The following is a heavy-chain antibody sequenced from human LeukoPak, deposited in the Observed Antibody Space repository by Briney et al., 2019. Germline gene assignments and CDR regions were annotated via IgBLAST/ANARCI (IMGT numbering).Heavy chain of an antibody. J-gene: IGHJ4*02. Sequence: GGSLRLSCAASGFTFSSYSMNWVRQAPGKGLEWVSSISSSSSYIYYADSVKGRFTISRDNAKNSLYLQMNSLRAEDTAVYYCARAYSIVGAPQLSYYFDYWGQGTLVTVSS. CDR1: GFTFSSYS. CDR3: ARAYSIVGAPQLSYYFDY. D-gene: IGHD1-26*01. V-gene: IGHV3-21*01. CDR2: ISSSSSYI.